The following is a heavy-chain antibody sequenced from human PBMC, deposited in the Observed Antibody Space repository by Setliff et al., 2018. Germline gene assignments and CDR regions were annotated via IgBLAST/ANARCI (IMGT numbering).Heavy chain of an antibody. CDR1: GGSFSDYY. D-gene: IGHD3-3*01. Sequence: SETLSLTCTVYGGSFSDYYWGWIRQSPGKRPEWIAEINQSGNTNYNPSLNSRVSVSVDTPTNQFSLKVFSVTAADTAGYYCRFWSSYYKNDYWAQGTLVTVSS. CDR2: INQSGNT. V-gene: IGHV4-34*01. CDR3: RFWSSYYKNDY. J-gene: IGHJ4*02.